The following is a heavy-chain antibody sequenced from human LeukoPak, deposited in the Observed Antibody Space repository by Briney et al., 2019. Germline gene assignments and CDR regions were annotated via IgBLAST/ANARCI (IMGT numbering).Heavy chain of an antibody. V-gene: IGHV1-18*01. J-gene: IGHJ5*02. CDR1: GYSSTNYG. CDR2: IHIYRGNT. Sequence: ASVKVSCKASGYSSTNYGISWVRQAPGQGLEWMGWIHIYRGNTNYAQKFQGRVTMTTDTSTSTVYLEVRGLRSDDTAMYYCARDVGITVADSFDPWGQGTLVTVSS. CDR3: ARDVGITVADSFDP. D-gene: IGHD6-13*01.